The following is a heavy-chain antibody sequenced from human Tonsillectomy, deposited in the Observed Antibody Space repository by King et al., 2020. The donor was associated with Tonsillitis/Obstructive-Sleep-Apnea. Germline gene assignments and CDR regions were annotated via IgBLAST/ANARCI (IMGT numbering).Heavy chain of an antibody. V-gene: IGHV3-30*01. CDR1: GFTFSSYA. CDR3: ARKGIAIPFDY. D-gene: IGHD2-2*02. Sequence: VQLVESGGGVVQPGRSLRLSCAASGFTFSSYAMHWVRQAPGKGLEWVAAISYDGSNKYSAASVKGRFTISRDNSKNTLYLQMNSLRAEDTAVYYCARKGIAIPFDYWGQGTLVTVSS. J-gene: IGHJ4*02. CDR2: ISYDGSNK.